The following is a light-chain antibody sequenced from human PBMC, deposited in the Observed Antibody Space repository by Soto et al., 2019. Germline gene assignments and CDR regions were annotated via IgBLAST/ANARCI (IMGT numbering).Light chain of an antibody. CDR2: DAS. Sequence: DIQMTQSPSTLSASVGDRVTITCRASQSISSWLAWYQQKPGKAPKLLIYDASSLEGGVPSRFSGSGSGTEFTLTISSLQPDDFGTYYWQQYNIYPLTFGGGTKVEIK. V-gene: IGKV1-5*01. J-gene: IGKJ4*01. CDR3: QQYNIYPLT. CDR1: QSISSW.